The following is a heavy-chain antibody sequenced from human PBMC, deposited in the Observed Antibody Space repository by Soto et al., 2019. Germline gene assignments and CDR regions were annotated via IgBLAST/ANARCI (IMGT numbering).Heavy chain of an antibody. Sequence: QVQLVESGGGVVQPGRSLRLSCAASGFSFRSYDMHWVRQAPGKGLEWVAVISPDGREKYYADSVKGRFRMSRDNSRNTLYLQMDTLTAEDTAVYYCARLLRGFLEWFVADHWGQGSLVSVSS. D-gene: IGHD3-3*01. CDR3: ARLLRGFLEWFVADH. CDR1: GFSFRSYD. V-gene: IGHV3-33*01. CDR2: ISPDGREK. J-gene: IGHJ4*02.